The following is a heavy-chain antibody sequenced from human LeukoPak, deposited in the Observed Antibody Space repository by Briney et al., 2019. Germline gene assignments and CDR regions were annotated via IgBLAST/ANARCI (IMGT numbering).Heavy chain of an antibody. J-gene: IGHJ4*02. D-gene: IGHD6-19*01. V-gene: IGHV4-59*01. CDR1: GGSISNYY. Sequence: SETLSLTCIVSGGSISNYYWRWVRQPPGKGLEWIGYIYYNENTNYNPSLKSRLTISVDTSKNQFSLKLSSVTAADTAVYYCARYSSGWPYYFDYWGQGTLVTVSS. CDR3: ARYSSGWPYYFDY. CDR2: IYYNENT.